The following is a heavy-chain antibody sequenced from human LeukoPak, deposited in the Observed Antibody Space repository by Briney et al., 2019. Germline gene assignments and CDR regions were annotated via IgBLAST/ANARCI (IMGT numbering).Heavy chain of an antibody. D-gene: IGHD4-23*01. CDR1: GFSFSNYA. CDR3: AKDLDTTVVIDAFDM. Sequence: PGGSLRLSCAASGFSFSNYAMNWVRQAPGKGLEWVSSIRGNGGSTYYAASVKGRFIISRDNSKNTLSLQMNSLRAEDTAVYYCAKDLDTTVVIDAFDMWAQGTMVTVSS. J-gene: IGHJ3*02. V-gene: IGHV3-23*01. CDR2: IRGNGGST.